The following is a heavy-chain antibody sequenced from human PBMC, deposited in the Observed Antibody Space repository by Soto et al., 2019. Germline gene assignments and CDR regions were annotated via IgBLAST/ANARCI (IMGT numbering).Heavy chain of an antibody. CDR1: GGSFSGYY. Sequence: SETLSLTCAVYGGSFSGYYWSWIRQPPGKGLEWNGEINHSGSTNYNPSLKSRVTISVDTSKNQFSLKLSSVTAADTAVYYCARGIGLRFLEGLPRAPFSYFDYWGQGTLVTVSS. CDR3: ARGIGLRFLEGLPRAPFSYFDY. V-gene: IGHV4-34*01. J-gene: IGHJ4*02. D-gene: IGHD3-3*01. CDR2: INHSGST.